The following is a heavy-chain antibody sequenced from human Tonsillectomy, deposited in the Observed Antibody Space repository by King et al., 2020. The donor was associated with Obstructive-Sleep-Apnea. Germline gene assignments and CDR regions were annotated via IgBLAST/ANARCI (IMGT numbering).Heavy chain of an antibody. CDR2: IDWDDDK. CDR3: ARMPSCRRPTVGTTFTVTTGSWFDP. D-gene: IGHD4-17*01. J-gene: IGHJ5*02. Sequence: VTLKESGPALVKPTQTLTLTCTFSGFSLSTSGMCVSWIRQPPGKALEWLARIDWDDDKYYSTSLKTRLTISKDTSKNQVVLTMTNMDPVDTATYYCARMPSCRRPTVGTTFTVTTGSWFDPWGQGTLVTVSS. V-gene: IGHV2-70*15. CDR1: GFSLSTSGMC.